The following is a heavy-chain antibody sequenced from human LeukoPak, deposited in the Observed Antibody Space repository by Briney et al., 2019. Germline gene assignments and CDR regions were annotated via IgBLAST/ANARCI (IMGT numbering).Heavy chain of an antibody. CDR1: GLTFNVAW. Sequence: GGSLRLSCAVSGLTFNVAWMSWVRQAPGKGLEWVANIKQDGSEKYYVDSVKGRFTISRDNAKNSLYLQMNSLRAEDTAVYYCARDHARITFGGVIVNGAFDIWGQGTMVTVSS. CDR3: ARDHARITFGGVIVNGAFDI. J-gene: IGHJ3*02. CDR2: IKQDGSEK. D-gene: IGHD3-16*02. V-gene: IGHV3-7*01.